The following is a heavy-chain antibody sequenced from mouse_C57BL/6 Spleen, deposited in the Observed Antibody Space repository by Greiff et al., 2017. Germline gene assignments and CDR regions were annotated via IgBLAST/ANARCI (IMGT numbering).Heavy chain of an antibody. J-gene: IGHJ1*03. D-gene: IGHD1-1*01. CDR1: GYTFTSYW. CDR2: IHPTGGST. Sequence: QVQLQQPGAELVKPGASVKLSCKASGYTFTSYWMPWVQQRPGQGLEWIGMIHPTGGSTNYTEKFKSKATLTVDKSYSTAYMQLSSLTSEDSAVYDCARCYYGTDWYFDVWGTGTTVTVSS. V-gene: IGHV1-64*01. CDR3: ARCYYGTDWYFDV.